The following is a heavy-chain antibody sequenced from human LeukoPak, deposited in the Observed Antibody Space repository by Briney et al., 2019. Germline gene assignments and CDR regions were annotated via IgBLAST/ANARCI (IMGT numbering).Heavy chain of an antibody. V-gene: IGHV3-7*01. Sequence: GSLRLSCAASGFTYSGYWMSWDRQAPGKGLEWVANIKQDGSEKYYVDSVKGRFTISRDNAKNSVYLQMNSLRAEDTAVYYCARRGATVTDDWGQGTLVTVSS. CDR2: IKQDGSEK. D-gene: IGHD4-17*01. J-gene: IGHJ4*02. CDR1: GFTYSGYW. CDR3: ARRGATVTDD.